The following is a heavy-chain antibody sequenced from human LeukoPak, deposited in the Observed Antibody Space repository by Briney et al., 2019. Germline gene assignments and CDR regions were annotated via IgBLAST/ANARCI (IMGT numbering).Heavy chain of an antibody. CDR1: VFLFFVFF. CDR3: ARDVDRRDDP. Sequence: GGAPRLPPAAPVFLFFVFFVTGVPQAPGKGGGWVANMNRDGSEKHYVDSVKGRFTISRDNAKNLLFLQMNNLRAEDTAVYYCARDVDRRDDPWGRGILVTVSS. J-gene: IGHJ5*02. V-gene: IGHV3-7*01. CDR2: MNRDGSEK. D-gene: IGHD3-9*01.